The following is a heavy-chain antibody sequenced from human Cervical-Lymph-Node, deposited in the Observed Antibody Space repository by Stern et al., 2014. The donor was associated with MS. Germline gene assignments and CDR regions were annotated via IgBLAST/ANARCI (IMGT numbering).Heavy chain of an antibody. CDR2: ISSKSGSI. CDR3: TKDTVGGIAADVFDM. CDR1: GFTFDDYA. J-gene: IGHJ3*02. D-gene: IGHD6-25*01. V-gene: IGHV3-9*01. Sequence: EVQLVESGGGLVQPGRSLRLSCAASGFTFDDYAMHWVRQAPGKGLEWVSGISSKSGSIGYGDSVKGRFTISRDNAKNSLFLQMNSLRAEDTAMYYCTKDTVGGIAADVFDMWGQGTMVTVSS.